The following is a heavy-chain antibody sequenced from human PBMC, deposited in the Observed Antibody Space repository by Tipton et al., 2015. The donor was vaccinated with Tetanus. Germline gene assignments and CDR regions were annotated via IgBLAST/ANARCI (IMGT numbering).Heavy chain of an antibody. Sequence: TLSLTCAVYGGSSSSFYWSWIRQPPGGGLEWIGEINQRGTSYNPSLKGRVTISVDTSQKQISLKVNSVTAADTAVYYCARDRGVRGGYYYYHGMDVWGQGTTVTVSS. CDR1: GGSSSSFY. V-gene: IGHV4-34*09. J-gene: IGHJ6*02. D-gene: IGHD3-10*01. CDR2: INQRGT. CDR3: ARDRGVRGGYYYYHGMDV.